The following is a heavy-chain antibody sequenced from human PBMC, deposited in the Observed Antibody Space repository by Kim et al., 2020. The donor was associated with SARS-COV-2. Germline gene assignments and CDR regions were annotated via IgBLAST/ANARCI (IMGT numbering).Heavy chain of an antibody. CDR3: ARGASPTAYFFGI. Sequence: GGSLRLSCTASGFTFSDYTINWVRQPPGEGLEWLGFIRSKTYGETTVYAASMTGRVTISGDDSKSMAYLQMSGLKTEDTAVYYCARGASPTAYFFGIWGQGTVVTVSS. J-gene: IGHJ3*02. CDR1: GFTFSDYT. D-gene: IGHD2-21*01. V-gene: IGHV3-49*04. CDR2: IRSKTYGETT.